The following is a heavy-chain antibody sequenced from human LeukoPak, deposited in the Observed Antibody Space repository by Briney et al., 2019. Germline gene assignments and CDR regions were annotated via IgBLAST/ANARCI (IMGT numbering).Heavy chain of an antibody. J-gene: IGHJ3*02. CDR3: PRAGRGADIVVVPAAILNAFDI. D-gene: IGHD2-2*01. CDR2: VSPIFGTG. CDR1: GGTFSSYS. V-gene: IGHV1-69*13. Sequence: AVKVSCKASGGTFSSYSISWVRQAPGQGREGMGGVSPIFGTGNYAQKFRGSVTLTADESTSTAYMELSRLRSEHTAVYYCPRAGRGADIVVVPAAILNAFDIWGQGTMVTVSS.